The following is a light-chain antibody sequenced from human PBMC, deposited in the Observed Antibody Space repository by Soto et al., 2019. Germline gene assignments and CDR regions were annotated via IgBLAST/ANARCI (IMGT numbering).Light chain of an antibody. J-gene: IGKJ1*01. CDR2: AAS. CDR3: QQSYSTPQT. Sequence: DIPMTQSPSSLSASVGDRVTITCRASQSISSYLNWYQQKPGKAPKLLIYAASSLQSGVPSRFSGSGSGTDFTLTINSLQPEDFATYYCQQSYSTPQTFGQGTKVEIK. CDR1: QSISSY. V-gene: IGKV1-39*01.